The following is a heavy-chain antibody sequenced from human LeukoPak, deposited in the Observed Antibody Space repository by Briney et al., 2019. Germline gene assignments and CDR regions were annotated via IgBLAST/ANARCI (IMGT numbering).Heavy chain of an antibody. CDR2: IKQDGSEK. CDR1: GFTFSSYW. Sequence: GGSLRLSCAASGFTFSSYWMSWVRQAPGKGLEWVANIKQDGSEKYYVDSVKGRFTISRDNAKNSLYLQMNSLRAEDTAVYYCARGRITMVRGAPYFDYWGQGTLVTVSS. CDR3: ARGRITMVRGAPYFDY. J-gene: IGHJ4*02. D-gene: IGHD3-10*01. V-gene: IGHV3-7*01.